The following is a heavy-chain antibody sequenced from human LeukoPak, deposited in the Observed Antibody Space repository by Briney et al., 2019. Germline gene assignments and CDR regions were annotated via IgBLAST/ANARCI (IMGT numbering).Heavy chain of an antibody. D-gene: IGHD6-13*01. J-gene: IGHJ4*02. Sequence: GGSLRLSCTTSGYSFGDYGMSWVRQAPGKGLEWVANIKQDGSEKYYVDSVKGRFTISRDNAKNSLYLQMNSLKPEDTAVYFCAKDSASLSSHFATYFDSWGQGTLVTVSS. CDR1: GYSFGDYG. CDR2: IKQDGSEK. V-gene: IGHV3-7*01. CDR3: AKDSASLSSHFATYFDS.